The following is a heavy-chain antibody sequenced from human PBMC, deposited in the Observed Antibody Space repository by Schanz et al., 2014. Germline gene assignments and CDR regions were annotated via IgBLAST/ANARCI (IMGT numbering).Heavy chain of an antibody. J-gene: IGHJ4*02. V-gene: IGHV3-33*01. CDR2: IWSDGSGK. CDR3: ARANYRRKINFDY. CDR1: GFAFSVYG. Sequence: QVQMVESGGGVVQPGRSLRLSCAASGFAFSVYGMHWVRQAPGKGPEWVAVIWSDGSGKYYADSVKGRFTISRDSPKNTLYLQRNSLRAEDTALYYCARANYRRKINFDYWGRGTLVTVSS. D-gene: IGHD3-10*01.